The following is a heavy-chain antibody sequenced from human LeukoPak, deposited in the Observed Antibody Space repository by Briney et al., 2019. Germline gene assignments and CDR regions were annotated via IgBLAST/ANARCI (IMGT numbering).Heavy chain of an antibody. D-gene: IGHD5-24*01. J-gene: IGHJ4*02. CDR1: GFTVSSNY. V-gene: IGHV3-53*01. CDR3: ARDHRRDGHNYAFDY. CDR2: IYSGGGT. Sequence: PRGSLRLSCVASGFTVSSNYMSWVRQAPGKGLEWVSVIYSGGGTYYADSVKGRFTISRDNSKNTLYLQMNSLSADDTAVYYCARDHRRDGHNYAFDYWGQGTPVTVSS.